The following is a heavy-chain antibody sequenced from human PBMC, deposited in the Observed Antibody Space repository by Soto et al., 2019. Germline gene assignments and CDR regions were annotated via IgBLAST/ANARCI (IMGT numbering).Heavy chain of an antibody. Sequence: GGSLRLSCAASGFTFSGSAMHWVRPASGKGVEWVGRIRSKASSYATAYAASVKGRFTISRDDSKNTAYLQMNSLKTEDTVVYYCTRHIEQLVQNAFDIWGQGTMVTVSS. CDR1: GFTFSGSA. D-gene: IGHD6-6*01. CDR2: IRSKASSYAT. J-gene: IGHJ3*02. V-gene: IGHV3-73*01. CDR3: TRHIEQLVQNAFDI.